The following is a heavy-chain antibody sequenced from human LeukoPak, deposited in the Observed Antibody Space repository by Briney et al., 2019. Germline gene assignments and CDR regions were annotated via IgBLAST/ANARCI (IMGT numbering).Heavy chain of an antibody. CDR1: GYTFTSYD. V-gene: IGHV1-2*02. CDR2: INPNSGGT. Sequence: ASVKVSCKASGYTFTSYDINWVRQAPGQGLEWMGWINPNSGGTNYAQKFQGRVTMTRDTSISTAYMELSRLRSDDTAVYYCARVGIAAAGPFDPWGQGTLVTVSS. J-gene: IGHJ5*02. D-gene: IGHD6-13*01. CDR3: ARVGIAAAGPFDP.